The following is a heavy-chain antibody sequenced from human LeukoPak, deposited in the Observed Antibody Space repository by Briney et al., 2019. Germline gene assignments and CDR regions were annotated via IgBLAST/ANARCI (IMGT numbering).Heavy chain of an antibody. V-gene: IGHV3-7*01. J-gene: IGHJ4*02. D-gene: IGHD3-3*01. CDR1: GFPFSSYW. Sequence: GGSLRLSCAASGFPFSSYWMAWVRQAPGKGLEWVASIKQDGGETFYVDSVKGRFTISGDNAKNSLYLQMNSLRAEDTAVYYCARGGPTYYDFWSGYYPDYFDYWGQGTLVTVSS. CDR3: ARGGPTYYDFWSGYYPDYFDY. CDR2: IKQDGGET.